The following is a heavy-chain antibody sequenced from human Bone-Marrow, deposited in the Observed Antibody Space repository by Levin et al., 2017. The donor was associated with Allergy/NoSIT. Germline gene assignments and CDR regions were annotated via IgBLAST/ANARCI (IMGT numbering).Heavy chain of an antibody. Sequence: GESLKISCAASGFNMSRYGMHWVRQAPGKGLEWVAVIWYEGSRKDYGDTVKGRFTISRDNSKNTLNLQMSSLSAEDTAVYYCARDNLAENRPENVFDVWGQGTMVTVSS. CDR3: ARDNLAENRPENVFDV. D-gene: IGHD1-14*01. V-gene: IGHV3-33*08. J-gene: IGHJ3*01. CDR1: GFNMSRYG. CDR2: IWYEGSRK.